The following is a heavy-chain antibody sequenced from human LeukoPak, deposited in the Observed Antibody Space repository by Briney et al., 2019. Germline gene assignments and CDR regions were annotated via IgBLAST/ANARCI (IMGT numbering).Heavy chain of an antibody. CDR2: ISWNSGSI. V-gene: IGHV3-9*01. D-gene: IGHD3-22*01. J-gene: IGHJ4*02. Sequence: GGSLRLSCAASGFTFDDYAMHWVRQAPGKGLEWVSGISWNSGSIGYADSVKGRFTISRDNAKNSLYLQMNSLRAEDTALYYCAKDVNYDTSGDHFEYWGQGTLVTVSS. CDR1: GFTFDDYA. CDR3: AKDVNYDTSGDHFEY.